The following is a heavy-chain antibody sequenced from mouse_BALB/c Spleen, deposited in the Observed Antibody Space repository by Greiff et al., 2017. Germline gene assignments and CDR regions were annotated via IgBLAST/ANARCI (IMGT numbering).Heavy chain of an antibody. J-gene: IGHJ1*01. Sequence: EVKLVESGGGLVQPGGSRKLSCAASGFTFSSFGMHWVRQAPEKGLEWVAYISSGSSTIYYADTVKGRFTISRDNPKNTLFLQMTSLRSEDTAMYYCATECPSIYYDYDGYFDVWGAGTTVTVSS. CDR1: GFTFSSFG. CDR2: ISSGSSTI. CDR3: ATECPSIYYDYDGYFDV. V-gene: IGHV5-17*02. D-gene: IGHD2-4*01.